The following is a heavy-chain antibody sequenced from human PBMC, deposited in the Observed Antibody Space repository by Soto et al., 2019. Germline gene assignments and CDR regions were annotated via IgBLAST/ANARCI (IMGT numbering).Heavy chain of an antibody. Sequence: GGSLRLSCAASGFTFSSYAMSWVRQAPGKGLEWVSAISGSGGSTYYADSVKGRFTISRDNSKNTLYLQMNSLRAEDTAVYYCAKDYERGYQLLGWFDPWGQGTLVNVSS. J-gene: IGHJ5*02. V-gene: IGHV3-23*01. CDR2: ISGSGGST. D-gene: IGHD2-2*01. CDR1: GFTFSSYA. CDR3: AKDYERGYQLLGWFDP.